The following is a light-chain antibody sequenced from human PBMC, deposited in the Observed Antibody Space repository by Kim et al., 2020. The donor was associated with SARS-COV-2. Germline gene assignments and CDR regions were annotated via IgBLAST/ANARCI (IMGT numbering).Light chain of an antibody. V-gene: IGKV3-20*01. J-gene: IGKJ1*01. Sequence: DIMLTQSPDTLSLSPGERATLSCRASETLKGTYLVWYQQRPGQAPRRLIYGASNRATGIPDRFSGSVSGTAFTLTITRLEPEDFPVYYCQQYARSPRTFGQGTKVDIK. CDR2: GAS. CDR1: ETLKGTY. CDR3: QQYARSPRT.